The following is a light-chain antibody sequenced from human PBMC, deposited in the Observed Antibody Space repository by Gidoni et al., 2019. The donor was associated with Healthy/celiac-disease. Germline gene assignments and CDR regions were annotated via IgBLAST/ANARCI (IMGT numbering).Light chain of an antibody. Sequence: DIVFPHSPGTLSLSPGESATLSCLAIQCVSSSYLAWYQQKPGQAPRLLIYGASSRATGIPDRFSGSGSGTDFTLTISRLEPEDLAVYYCQQYGSSGWTFXQXTKVEIK. J-gene: IGKJ1*01. CDR2: GAS. CDR3: QQYGSSGWT. V-gene: IGKV3-20*01. CDR1: QCVSSSY.